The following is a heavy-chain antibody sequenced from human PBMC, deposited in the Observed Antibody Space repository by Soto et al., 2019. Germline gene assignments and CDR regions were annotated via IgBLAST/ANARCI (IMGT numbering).Heavy chain of an antibody. CDR1: GFTFSSYA. J-gene: IGHJ6*02. CDR2: ISGSGGST. V-gene: IGHV3-23*01. CDR3: ASPPRWGQAAAKEATDYYYGMDV. D-gene: IGHD6-13*01. Sequence: PGGSLRLSCAASGFTFSSYAMSWVRQAPGKGLEWVSAISGSGGSTYYADSVKGRFTISRGNSKNTLYLQMNSLRAEDTAVYYCASPPRWGQAAAKEATDYYYGMDVWGQGTTVTVSS.